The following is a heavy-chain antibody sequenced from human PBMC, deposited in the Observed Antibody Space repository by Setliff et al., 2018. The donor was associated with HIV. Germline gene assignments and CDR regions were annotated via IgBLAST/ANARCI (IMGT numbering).Heavy chain of an antibody. CDR2: IIPILGTT. CDR1: GGTFNNYA. V-gene: IGHV1-69*13. CDR3: ARGTWMQARWWFDS. D-gene: IGHD5-18*01. J-gene: IGHJ5*01. Sequence: GASVKVSCKASGGTFNNYAISWVRQAPGQGLEWMGGIIPILGTTNYAQKIQGRVKFSADESTGTAYMDRTRLRVDDTAIYYCARGTWMQARWWFDSWGQGTQVTVSS.